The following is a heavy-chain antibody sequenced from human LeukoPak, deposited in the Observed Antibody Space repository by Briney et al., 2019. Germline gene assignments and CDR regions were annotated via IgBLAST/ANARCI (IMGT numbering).Heavy chain of an antibody. Sequence: SVKVSCKASGGTFSSYAISWVRQAPGQGLEWMGGITPIFGTANYAQKFQGRVTITADESTSTAYMELSSLRSEDTAVYYCARGPPYCSGGSCYSPNYYYMDVWGKGTTVTVSS. CDR2: ITPIFGTA. CDR1: GGTFSSYA. D-gene: IGHD2-15*01. V-gene: IGHV1-69*13. CDR3: ARGPPYCSGGSCYSPNYYYMDV. J-gene: IGHJ6*03.